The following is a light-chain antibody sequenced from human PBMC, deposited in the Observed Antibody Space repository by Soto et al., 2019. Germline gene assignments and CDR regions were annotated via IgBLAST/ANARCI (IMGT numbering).Light chain of an antibody. CDR1: SSDVGSYNL. V-gene: IGLV2-23*01. Sequence: QSVLTQPASVSGSPGQSITISCTGTSSDVGSYNLVSWYQQHPAKAPKLMIYEGSQRPSAVSNRFSGSQSGNAASLTISGLQAEDEADYYCCSYAGSGTYVFGSATKLTVL. CDR3: CSYAGSGTYV. J-gene: IGLJ1*01. CDR2: EGS.